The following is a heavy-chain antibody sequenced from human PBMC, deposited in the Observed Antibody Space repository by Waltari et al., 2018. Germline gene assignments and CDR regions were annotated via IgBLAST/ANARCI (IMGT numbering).Heavy chain of an antibody. CDR2: IYSGGST. CDR1: GFTFSSYA. Sequence: EVQLLESGGGLVQPGGSLRLSCAASGFTFSSYAMSWVRQAPGKGLEGVSVIYSGGSTYYADSVKGRFTISRDNSKNTLYLQMNSLRAEDTAVYYCARDRGGATAYWGQGTLVTVSS. CDR3: ARDRGGATAY. D-gene: IGHD1-26*01. J-gene: IGHJ4*02. V-gene: IGHV3-23*03.